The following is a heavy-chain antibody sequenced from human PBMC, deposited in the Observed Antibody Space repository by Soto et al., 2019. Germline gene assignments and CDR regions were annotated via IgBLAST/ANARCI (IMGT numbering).Heavy chain of an antibody. CDR1: GGTFSSYA. D-gene: IGHD3-10*01. CDR3: ALHYGSGSNYYYYGMDV. V-gene: IGHV1-69*12. CDR2: IIPIFGTA. Sequence: QVQLVQSGAEVKKPGSSVKVSCKASGGTFSSYAISWVRQAPGQGLEWMGGIIPIFGTADYAQKFQGRVTITADESTSTAYMELSSMRSEDTAVYYCALHYGSGSNYYYYGMDVWGQGTTVTVSS. J-gene: IGHJ6*02.